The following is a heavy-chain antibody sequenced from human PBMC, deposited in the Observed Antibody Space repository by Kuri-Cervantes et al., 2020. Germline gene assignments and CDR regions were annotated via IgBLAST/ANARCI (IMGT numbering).Heavy chain of an antibody. D-gene: IGHD5-18*01. J-gene: IGHJ4*02. V-gene: IGHV3-23*01. CDR2: ISGSGGST. CDR3: ASPPKYSYGNSNHYFDY. CDR1: GFTFSSYA. Sequence: GESLKISCAASGFTFSSYAMSWVRQAPGKGLEWVSAISGSGGSTYYADSVKGRFTISRDNSKNTLYLQMNSLRAEDTAVYYCASPPKYSYGNSNHYFDYWGQGTLVTVSS.